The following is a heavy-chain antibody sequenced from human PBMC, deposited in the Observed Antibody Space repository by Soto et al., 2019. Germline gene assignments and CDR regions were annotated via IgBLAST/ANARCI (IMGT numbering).Heavy chain of an antibody. CDR1: GYTFTSYG. CDR3: AREVTDSSGYLLDFDY. CDR2: ISAYNGNT. V-gene: IGHV1-18*01. D-gene: IGHD3-22*01. J-gene: IGHJ4*02. Sequence: ASVKVSCKASGYTFTSYGISWVRQAPGQGLEWMGWISAYNGNTNYAQKIQGRVTMTTDTSTSTVYMELRSLRSDDTAVYYCAREVTDSSGYLLDFDYWGQGTLVTVSS.